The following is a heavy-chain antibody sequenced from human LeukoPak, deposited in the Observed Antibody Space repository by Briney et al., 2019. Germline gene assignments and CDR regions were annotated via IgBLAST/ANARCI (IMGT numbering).Heavy chain of an antibody. V-gene: IGHV5-51*01. CDR3: ARRYRAAGKYDILTGYPDWFDP. CDR1: GYIFTNYW. D-gene: IGHD3-9*01. CDR2: IYPGDSDT. J-gene: IGHJ5*02. Sequence: GESLKISCKGSGYIFTNYWIGWVRQMPGKGLEWMGIIYPGDSDTRYSPSFQGQVTISADKSISTAYLQWSSLKASDTAMYYCARRYRAAGKYDILTGYPDWFDPWGQGTLVTVSS.